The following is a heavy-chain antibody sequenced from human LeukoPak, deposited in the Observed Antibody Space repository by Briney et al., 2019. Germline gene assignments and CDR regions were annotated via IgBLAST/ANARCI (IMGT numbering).Heavy chain of an antibody. CDR1: GFTFSSFD. J-gene: IGHJ5*02. V-gene: IGHV3-23*01. CDR2: ISRQSGAST. D-gene: IGHD3-10*01. Sequence: GGSLRLSCAASGFTFSSFDMYWVRQAPGKGLECVASISRQSGASTYYAASVEGRFTISRDNSRSTLYLEMNSLRVDDTAVYYCSKDDYGSGSPRWFDPWGQGTLVTVSS. CDR3: SKDDYGSGSPRWFDP.